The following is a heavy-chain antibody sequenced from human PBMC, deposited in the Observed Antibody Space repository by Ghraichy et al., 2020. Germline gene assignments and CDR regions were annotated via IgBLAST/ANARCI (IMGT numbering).Heavy chain of an antibody. CDR3: ARDGGLDHNRGFLESYEGMDV. CDR1: GFTFSDYG. J-gene: IGHJ6*02. CDR2: IWDDSSNK. V-gene: IGHV3-33*01. Sequence: GGSLRLSCVVSGFTFSDYGMHWVRQAPGKGLEWVAVIWDDSSNKYSAESVKDRFTIFRDNSKNTLYMEMNSLRAEDTAVYYCARDGGLDHNRGFLESYEGMDVWGQGTTVTVSS. D-gene: IGHD3-3*01.